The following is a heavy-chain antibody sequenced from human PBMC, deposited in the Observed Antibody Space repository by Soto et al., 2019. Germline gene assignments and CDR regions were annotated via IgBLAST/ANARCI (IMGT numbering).Heavy chain of an antibody. J-gene: IGHJ4*02. V-gene: IGHV4-59*01. D-gene: IGHD2-21*02. CDR3: ARASPPYYCGGDCLAFDY. Sequence: ASETLSLTCTVSGGSIRSCYWSWIRQPPGKGLEWIGYIWHSGSTSYNPSLKSRVAMSADPSKNQFSLELSSVTAADTAVYYCARASPPYYCGGDCLAFDYWGQGTLVTVSS. CDR1: GGSIRSCY. CDR2: IWHSGST.